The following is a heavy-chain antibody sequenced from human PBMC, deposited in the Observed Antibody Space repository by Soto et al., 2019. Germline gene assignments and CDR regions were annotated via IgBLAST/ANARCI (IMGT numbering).Heavy chain of an antibody. J-gene: IGHJ4*02. Sequence: PGGSLRLSCAASGFTFRNYAMNWVRQATGKGLEWVSSLSGGGGTTYYADSVKGRFTISRDNSKNTLYLQMNTLRSEDTAVYYCARTLSVTTHIDFWGQGTLVTVSS. V-gene: IGHV3-23*01. D-gene: IGHD4-17*01. CDR3: ARTLSVTTHIDF. CDR2: LSGGGGTT. CDR1: GFTFRNYA.